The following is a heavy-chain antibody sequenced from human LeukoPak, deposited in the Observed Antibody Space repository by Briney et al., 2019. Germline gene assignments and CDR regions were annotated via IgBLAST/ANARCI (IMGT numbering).Heavy chain of an antibody. CDR1: GDSISSYY. Sequence: SETLSLTCTVSGDSISSYYWSWIRPPPGKGLGWIVDIHNGVHTNYNPSLKRRVTISGDTSKNHPSLKLTSVTAADTAVYYCAATIKRDYGDTNLDYWGQGTLVTVST. D-gene: IGHD4/OR15-4a*01. V-gene: IGHV4-59*01. CDR2: IHNGVHT. J-gene: IGHJ4*02. CDR3: AATIKRDYGDTNLDY.